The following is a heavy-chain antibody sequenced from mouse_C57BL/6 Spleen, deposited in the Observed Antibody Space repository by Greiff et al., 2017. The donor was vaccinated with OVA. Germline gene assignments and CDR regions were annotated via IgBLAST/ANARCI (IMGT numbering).Heavy chain of an antibody. Sequence: EVKLMESGPELVKPGASVKIPCKASGYTFTDYNMDWVKQSHGKSLEWIGDINPNNGGTIYNQKFKGKATLTVDKSSSTAYMELRSLTSEDTAVYYCARGDGYYADWFAYWGQGTLVTVSA. CDR1: GYTFTDYN. V-gene: IGHV1-18*01. J-gene: IGHJ3*01. CDR2: INPNNGGT. D-gene: IGHD2-3*01. CDR3: ARGDGYYADWFAY.